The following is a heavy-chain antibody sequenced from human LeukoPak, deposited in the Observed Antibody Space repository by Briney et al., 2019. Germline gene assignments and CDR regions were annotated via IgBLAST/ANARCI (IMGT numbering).Heavy chain of an antibody. Sequence: GESLKISCKGSGYSFSTYWIGWVRQMPGKGLEWMGIIYPGDSDSSYSPSFQGQVTISADKSISTAYLQWSSLKASDTAMYYCARRYYDLWSGYYSSYYFDYWGQGTLVTVSS. CDR1: GYSFSTYW. CDR2: IYPGDSDS. CDR3: ARRYYDLWSGYYSSYYFDY. D-gene: IGHD3-3*01. V-gene: IGHV5-51*01. J-gene: IGHJ4*02.